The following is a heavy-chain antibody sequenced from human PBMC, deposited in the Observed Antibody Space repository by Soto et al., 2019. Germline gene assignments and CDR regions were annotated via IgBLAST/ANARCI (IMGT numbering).Heavy chain of an antibody. J-gene: IGHJ6*02. V-gene: IGHV4-39*01. CDR3: ARQGYDVIVPAANYYYGMDV. CDR2: IYYSGST. D-gene: IGHD2-2*01. CDR1: GGSISSSSYY. Sequence: PSETLSLTCTVSGGSISSSSYYWGWIRQPPGKGLEWIGSIYYSGSTYYNPSLKSRVTISVDTSKNQFSLKLSSVTAADTAVYYCARQGYDVIVPAANYYYGMDVWGQGTTVTVSS.